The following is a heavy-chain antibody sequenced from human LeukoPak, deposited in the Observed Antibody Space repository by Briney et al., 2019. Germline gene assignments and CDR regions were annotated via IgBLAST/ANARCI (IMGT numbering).Heavy chain of an antibody. J-gene: IGHJ5*02. V-gene: IGHV3-21*01. Sequence: GGSLRLSCAASGFTFSSYGMHWVRQAPGKGLEWVSSISSSSSYIYYADSVTGRFTISRDNAKNSLYLQMNSLRAEDTAVYYCARDRTYDSSGYDPWGQGTLVTVSS. D-gene: IGHD3-22*01. CDR2: ISSSSSYI. CDR3: ARDRTYDSSGYDP. CDR1: GFTFSSYG.